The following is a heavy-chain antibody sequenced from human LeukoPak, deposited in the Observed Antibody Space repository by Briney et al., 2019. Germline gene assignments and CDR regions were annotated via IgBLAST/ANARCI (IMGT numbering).Heavy chain of an antibody. CDR2: INHSGST. CDR1: GGSFSGYY. V-gene: IGHV4-34*01. CDR3: ARGVGSGYPDY. D-gene: IGHD3-22*01. J-gene: IGHJ4*02. Sequence: SETLSLTCAVYGGSFSGYYWSWIRQPPGKGLEWIGEINHSGSTNYNPSLKSRVTISLDTSKNQFSLKLTSVTAADTALYYCARGVGSGYPDYWGQGTLVTVSS.